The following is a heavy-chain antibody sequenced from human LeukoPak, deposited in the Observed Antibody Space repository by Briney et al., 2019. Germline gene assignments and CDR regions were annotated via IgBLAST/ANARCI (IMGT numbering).Heavy chain of an antibody. CDR1: GYTFTSYG. J-gene: IGHJ4*02. D-gene: IGHD2-15*01. Sequence: GASVKASCKASGYTFTSYGISWVRQAPGQGLEWMGWISAYNGNTNYAQKLQGRVTMTTDTSTSTAYMELRSLRSDDTAVYYCARTREPDIVVVVAATGFDYWGQGTLVTVSS. V-gene: IGHV1-18*01. CDR3: ARTREPDIVVVVAATGFDY. CDR2: ISAYNGNT.